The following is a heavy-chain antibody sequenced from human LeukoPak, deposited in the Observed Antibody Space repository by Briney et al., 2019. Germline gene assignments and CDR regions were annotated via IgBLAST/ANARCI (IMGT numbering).Heavy chain of an antibody. J-gene: IGHJ4*02. CDR1: GFTFSTYG. CDR3: AKDLGRHCSYTSCIGDY. Sequence: PGGSLRLSCAASGFTFSTYGMHWVRQAPGKGLEWVAFIRYDGSIKYYADSVKGRFTISRDNSKNTLYLQMNSLRAEDTAAYYCAKDLGRHCSYTSCIGDYWGQGTLVTVSS. V-gene: IGHV3-30*02. D-gene: IGHD2-2*01. CDR2: IRYDGSIK.